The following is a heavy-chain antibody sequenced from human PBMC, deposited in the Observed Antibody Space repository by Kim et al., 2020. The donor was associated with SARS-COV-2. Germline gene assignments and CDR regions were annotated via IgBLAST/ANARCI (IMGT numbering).Heavy chain of an antibody. Sequence: ASVKVSCKASGYTFTSYGISWVRQAPGQGLEWMGWISAYNGNTNYAQKLQGRVTMTTDTSTSTAYMELRSLRSDDTAVYYCARAPWGYFDWYYYYYGMDVWGQGTTVTVSS. D-gene: IGHD3-9*01. CDR1: GYTFTSYG. V-gene: IGHV1-18*01. J-gene: IGHJ6*02. CDR3: ARAPWGYFDWYYYYYGMDV. CDR2: ISAYNGNT.